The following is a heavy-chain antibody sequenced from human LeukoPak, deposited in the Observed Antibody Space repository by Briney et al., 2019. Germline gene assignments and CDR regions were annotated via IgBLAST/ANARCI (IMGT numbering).Heavy chain of an antibody. CDR2: IKSKTDGGTT. CDR1: GFTFSNAW. J-gene: IGHJ6*02. CDR3: TTGPFDYYGSASYLANGMDV. D-gene: IGHD3-10*01. V-gene: IGHV3-15*01. Sequence: PGGSLRLSCAASGFTFSNAWMSWVRQAPGKGLEWVGRIKSKTDGGTTDYTAPVKGRFTISRDDPKNTLYLQMNSLKTEDTAVYYCTTGPFDYYGSASYLANGMDVWGQGTTVTVSS.